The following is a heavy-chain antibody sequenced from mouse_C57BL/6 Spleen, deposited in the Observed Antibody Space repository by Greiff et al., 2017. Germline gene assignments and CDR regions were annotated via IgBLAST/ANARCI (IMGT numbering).Heavy chain of an antibody. D-gene: IGHD4-1*02. CDR3: ARSTGTRFAY. V-gene: IGHV1-50*01. CDR2: IDPSDSYT. J-gene: IGHJ3*01. Sequence: VQLQQPGAELVKPGASVKLSCKASGYTFTSYWMQWVKQRPGQGLEWIGEIDPSDSYTNYNQKFKGKATLTVDTSSSTAYMQLSSLTSEDSAVYYCARSTGTRFAYWGQGTLVTVSA. CDR1: GYTFTSYW.